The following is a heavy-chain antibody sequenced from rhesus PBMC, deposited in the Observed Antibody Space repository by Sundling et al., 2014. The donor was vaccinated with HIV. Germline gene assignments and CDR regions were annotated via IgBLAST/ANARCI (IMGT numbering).Heavy chain of an antibody. D-gene: IGHD6-31*01. CDR2: IYGRGGST. CDR1: GGSISDSYF. Sequence: QVQLQESGPGLVKPSETLSLTCAVSGGSISDSYFWSWIRQPPGKGLEWIGYIYGRGGSTYYNPSLESRVTISKDTSKNQFSLKLRSVTAADTAVYYCARDVEGNGWENYGLDSWGQGVVVTVSS. CDR3: ARDVEGNGWENYGLDS. J-gene: IGHJ6*01. V-gene: IGHV4-106*01.